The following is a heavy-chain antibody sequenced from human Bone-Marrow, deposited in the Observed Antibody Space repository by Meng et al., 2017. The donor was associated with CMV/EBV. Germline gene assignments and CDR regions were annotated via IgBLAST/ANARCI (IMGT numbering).Heavy chain of an antibody. J-gene: IGHJ4*02. CDR3: ATPGIAAAGTVLYERNRRYYFDY. D-gene: IGHD6-13*01. Sequence: SSVKVSWNTSGYIHTGYVMHWVRQAPGQGLEWMGGIIPILGIANYAQKFQGRVTITADKSTSTAYMELSSLRSEDTAVYYCATPGIAAAGTVLYERNRRYYFDYWGQGTLVTVSS. CDR2: IIPILGIA. CDR1: GYIHTGYV. V-gene: IGHV1-69*10.